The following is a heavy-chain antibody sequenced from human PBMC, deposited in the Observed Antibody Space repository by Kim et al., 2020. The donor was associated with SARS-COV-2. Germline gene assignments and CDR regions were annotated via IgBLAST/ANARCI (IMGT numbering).Heavy chain of an antibody. CDR3: ARGRSSLIGY. Sequence: SSIIYYADSVKGRFTISRDNAKKSLYLQVNSLGDEDTAVYYCARGRSSLIGYWGQGTLVAVSS. CDR2: SSII. V-gene: IGHV3-48*02. J-gene: IGHJ4*02. D-gene: IGHD2-21*01.